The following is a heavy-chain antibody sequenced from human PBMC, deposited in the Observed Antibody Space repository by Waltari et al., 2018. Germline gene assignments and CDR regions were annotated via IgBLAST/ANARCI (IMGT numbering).Heavy chain of an antibody. CDR2: GNPNGGGT. Sequence: LVQSGAEVMKPGASVQVSCKASRDAVTEHYIHWVRQAPGQGLGGMGWGNPNGGGTNYAQRFAGRITVTWDTSISTADMEFSRLTSGDTAVYFCAREYCGGDCRLFDYWGQGTLVTVSS. J-gene: IGHJ4*02. CDR1: RDAVTEHY. D-gene: IGHD2-21*02. CDR3: AREYCGGDCRLFDY. V-gene: IGHV1-2*02.